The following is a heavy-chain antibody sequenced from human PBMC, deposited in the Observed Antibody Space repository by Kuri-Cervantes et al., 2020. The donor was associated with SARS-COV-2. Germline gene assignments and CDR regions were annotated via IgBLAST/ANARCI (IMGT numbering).Heavy chain of an antibody. J-gene: IGHJ4*02. D-gene: IGHD5-24*01. V-gene: IGHV4-31*03. CDR3: AREGRDGYNYVDY. CDR1: GGAISSGGYY. Sequence: TLSLTCTVSGGAISSGGYYWSWIRQRPGKGLEWIGYIYYSGSTYYNPSLKSRVTISVDTSKNQFSLKLSSVTAADTAVYYCAREGRDGYNYVDYWGQGTLVTVSS. CDR2: IYYSGST.